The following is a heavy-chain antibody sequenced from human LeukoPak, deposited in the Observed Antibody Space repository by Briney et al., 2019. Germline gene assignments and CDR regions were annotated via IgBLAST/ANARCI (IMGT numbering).Heavy chain of an antibody. Sequence: SVKVSCKASGGTFSSYAISWVRQALGQGLEWMGGIIPIFGTANYAQKFQGRVTITADKSTSTAYMELSSLRSEDTAVYYCARDSRRCSSTSCYWGWFDPWGQGTLVTVSS. CDR3: ARDSRRCSSTSCYWGWFDP. CDR2: IIPIFGTA. V-gene: IGHV1-69*06. D-gene: IGHD2-2*01. CDR1: GGTFSSYA. J-gene: IGHJ5*02.